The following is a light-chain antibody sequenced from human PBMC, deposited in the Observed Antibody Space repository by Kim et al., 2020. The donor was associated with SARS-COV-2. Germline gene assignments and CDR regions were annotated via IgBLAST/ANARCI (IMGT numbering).Light chain of an antibody. J-gene: IGLJ7*01. CDR2: EDN. V-gene: IGLV6-57*02. CDR3: QSYDSSNLAV. Sequence: KTVPLSCTGSSGSIASNYVQWYQQRPGSAPTTVIYEDNQRPSGVPDRFSGSIDSSSNSASLTISGLKTEDEADYYCQSYDSSNLAVFGGGTQLTVL. CDR1: SGSIASNY.